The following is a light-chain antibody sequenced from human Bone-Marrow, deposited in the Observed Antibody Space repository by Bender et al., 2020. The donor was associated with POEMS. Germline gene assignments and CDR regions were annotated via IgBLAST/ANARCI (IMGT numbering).Light chain of an antibody. J-gene: IGLJ1*01. Sequence: QSALTQPRSVSGSPGQSVTISCTGTSSDIGAYIYVSWYQQHPGKAPQLMIYEVNERPSGVPDRFSGSKSGNTASLTVSGLQVEDEADYYCSSYAGSDNYVFGTGTKVTVL. CDR1: SSDIGAYIY. CDR3: SSYAGSDNYV. V-gene: IGLV2-11*01. CDR2: EVN.